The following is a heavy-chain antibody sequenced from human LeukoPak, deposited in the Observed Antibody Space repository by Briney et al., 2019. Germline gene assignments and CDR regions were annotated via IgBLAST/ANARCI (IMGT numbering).Heavy chain of an antibody. J-gene: IGHJ4*02. V-gene: IGHV4-59*01. CDR3: ARDGGYYFDY. Sequence: SETLSLTCTVSGGSISSYYWSWIRQPPGKGLEWIGYIYYSGSTNYNPSLKSRVTMSVDTSKNQFSLKLSSVTAADTAAYYCARDGGYYFDYWGQGTLVTVSS. CDR2: IYYSGST. CDR1: GGSISSYY. D-gene: IGHD3-16*01.